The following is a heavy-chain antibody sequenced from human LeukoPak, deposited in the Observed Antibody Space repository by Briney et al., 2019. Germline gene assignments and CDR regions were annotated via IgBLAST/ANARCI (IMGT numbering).Heavy chain of an antibody. CDR3: AKQHQSHTNYLYS. Sequence: GWSLRLSCAASGFTFSNYGIHWVRQDPGKGLECVAVISYDGNNKFYTESVKGRFTISRDNSMNTLYLQLNSLRVEDAAVYDCAKQHQSHTNYLYSSGQGTLVTVSS. CDR2: ISYDGNNK. D-gene: IGHD5-12*01. V-gene: IGHV3-30*18. J-gene: IGHJ4*02. CDR1: GFTFSNYG.